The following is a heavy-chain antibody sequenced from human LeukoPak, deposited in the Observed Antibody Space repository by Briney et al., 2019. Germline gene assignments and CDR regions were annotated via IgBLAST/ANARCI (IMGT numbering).Heavy chain of an antibody. J-gene: IGHJ6*02. CDR2: FDPEDGET. V-gene: IGHV1-24*01. Sequence: ASVTVSCKVSGYTLTELSMHWVRQAPGKGLEWMGGFDPEDGETIYAQKFQGRVTMTEDTSTDTAYMELSSLRSEDTAVYYCATDRGSCSDLIVVVPAADGYYGMDVWGQGTTVTVSS. CDR1: GYTLTELS. D-gene: IGHD2-2*01. CDR3: ATDRGSCSDLIVVVPAADGYYGMDV.